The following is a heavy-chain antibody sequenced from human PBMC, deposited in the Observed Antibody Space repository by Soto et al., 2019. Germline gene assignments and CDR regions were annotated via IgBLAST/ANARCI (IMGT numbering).Heavy chain of an antibody. V-gene: IGHV2-5*02. CDR1: GFSLSTSGVG. D-gene: IGHD6-13*01. CDR2: IYWDDDK. Sequence: SGPTLVNPTQTLTLTCTFSGFSLSTSGVGVGWIRQPPGKALEWLALIYWDDDKRYSPSLKSRLTITKDTSKNQVVLTMTNMEPVDTATYYCEHRRGLAAATNWFDPWGQGTLVTVSS. CDR3: EHRRGLAAATNWFDP. J-gene: IGHJ5*02.